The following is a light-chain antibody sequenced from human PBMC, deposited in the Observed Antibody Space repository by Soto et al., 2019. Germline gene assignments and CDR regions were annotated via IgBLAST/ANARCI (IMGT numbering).Light chain of an antibody. V-gene: IGLV2-14*03. CDR1: SSDVGGYNY. CDR2: DVS. J-gene: IGLJ2*01. Sequence: QSALTQPASVSGSPGQSITISCTGTSSDVGGYNYVSWYQHHPGKAPKLMIYDVSNRPSGVSNRFSGSKSGNTASLTISGLQAEDEADYYCSSYTSSSTPLVFGGWTKVTVL. CDR3: SSYTSSSTPLV.